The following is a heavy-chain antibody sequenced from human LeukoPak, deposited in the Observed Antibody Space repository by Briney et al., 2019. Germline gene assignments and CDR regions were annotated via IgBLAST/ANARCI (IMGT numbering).Heavy chain of an antibody. CDR1: GYTFTSYG. J-gene: IGHJ5*02. D-gene: IGHD2/OR15-2a*01. Sequence: ASVKVSCKASGYTFTSYGSSGVRQAPGQGLDGMGWSSADNGNTNYAQKLQGRVTMTTDTYPSTAYLELRSLRSDDTAVYYCARDENSRNWFDPWGQGTLVTVSS. V-gene: IGHV1-18*01. CDR3: ARDENSRNWFDP. CDR2: SSADNGNT.